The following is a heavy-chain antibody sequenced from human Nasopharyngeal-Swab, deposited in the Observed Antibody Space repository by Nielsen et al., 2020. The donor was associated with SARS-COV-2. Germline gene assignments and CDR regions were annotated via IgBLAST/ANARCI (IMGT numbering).Heavy chain of an antibody. V-gene: IGHV3-30*03. CDR3: AGALLLFLDY. J-gene: IGHJ4*02. Sequence: GESLKISCAASGFTFSSYAMDWIRQAPGRGLEWVAIISYDGGDIFYADSVKGRFTISRDNSKNTLYLQMNSLRAEDTAVYYCAGALLLFLDYWGQGTLVTVSS. CDR1: GFTFSSYA. D-gene: IGHD3-10*01. CDR2: ISYDGGDI.